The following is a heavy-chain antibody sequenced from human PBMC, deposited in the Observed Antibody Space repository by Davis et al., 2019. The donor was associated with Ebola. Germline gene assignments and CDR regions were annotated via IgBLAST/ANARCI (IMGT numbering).Heavy chain of an antibody. CDR1: GDSISSNQW. D-gene: IGHD3-22*01. V-gene: IGHV4-4*02. CDR2: IYQTGTT. Sequence: SETLSLTCAVSGDSISSNQWWTWVRQPPGKGLEWIGKIYQTGTTNYSPSLKSRVTISIDKSRNQFSLHLISVTAADTAVYYCAAESRGYYDYWGQGTLVTVSS. CDR3: AAESRGYYDY. J-gene: IGHJ4*02.